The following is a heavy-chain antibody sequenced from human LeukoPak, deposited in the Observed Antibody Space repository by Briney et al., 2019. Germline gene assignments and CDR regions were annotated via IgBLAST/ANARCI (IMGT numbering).Heavy chain of an antibody. CDR2: ISAYNGNT. Sequence: ASVKVSCKASGYTFTSYGISWVRQAPGQGLEWMGWISAYNGNTNYAQKLQGRVTMTTDTSTSTAYMELSSLRSEDTAVYYCARVIVVHGIYYFDYWGQGTLVTVSS. CDR1: GYTFTSYG. V-gene: IGHV1-18*01. J-gene: IGHJ4*02. CDR3: ARVIVVHGIYYFDY. D-gene: IGHD1-26*01.